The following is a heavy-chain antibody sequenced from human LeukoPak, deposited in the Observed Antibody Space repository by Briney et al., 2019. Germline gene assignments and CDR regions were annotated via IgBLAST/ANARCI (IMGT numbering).Heavy chain of an antibody. J-gene: IGHJ5*02. CDR3: ARDTNGDGWFDP. CDR2: INEDGSEQ. V-gene: IGHV3-7*01. D-gene: IGHD4-17*01. Sequence: GGSLRLSCAASGFTFSSHWMGWVRQAPGKGLEWVANINEDGSEQYYIDSVKGRFTISRDNAKNSLYLQMSSLRAEDTAVYYCARDTNGDGWFDPWGQGTLVTVSS. CDR1: GFTFSSHW.